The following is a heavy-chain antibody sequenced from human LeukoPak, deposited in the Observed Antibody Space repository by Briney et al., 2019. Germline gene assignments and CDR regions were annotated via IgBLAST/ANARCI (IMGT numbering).Heavy chain of an antibody. CDR3: AKGIGVYGSGNANWFDP. CDR2: ISVSGSHT. CDR1: GFIFSSYV. J-gene: IGHJ5*02. V-gene: IGHV3-23*01. Sequence: PGGSLRLSCAASGFIFSSYVMSWVRQAPGKGLEWVSTISVSGSHTYYADSVKGRFTVSRDNSMDTLYLQMHSLSAEDTAVYYCAKGIGVYGSGNANWFDPWGQGTLVTVSS. D-gene: IGHD3-10*01.